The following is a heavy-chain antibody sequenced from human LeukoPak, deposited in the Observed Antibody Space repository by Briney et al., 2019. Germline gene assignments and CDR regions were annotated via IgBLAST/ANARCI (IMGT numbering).Heavy chain of an antibody. CDR1: GGSISSSSYY. D-gene: IGHD2-2*01. Sequence: SETLSLTCTVSGGSISSSSYYWGWIRQPPGKGLEWIGYIYYSGSTNYNPSLKSRVTISVDTSKNQFSLKLSSVTAADTAVYYCARGEDIVVVPAAAFDIWGQGTMVTVSS. CDR2: IYYSGST. J-gene: IGHJ3*02. V-gene: IGHV4-61*05. CDR3: ARGEDIVVVPAAAFDI.